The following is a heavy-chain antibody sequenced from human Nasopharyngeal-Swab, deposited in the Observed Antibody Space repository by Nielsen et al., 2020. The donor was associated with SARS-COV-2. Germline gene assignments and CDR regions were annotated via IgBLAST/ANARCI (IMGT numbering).Heavy chain of an antibody. D-gene: IGHD3-22*01. J-gene: IGHJ6*03. CDR3: AHPPPRITMIVVVIYYYYYYMDV. CDR2: IYWDDDK. V-gene: IGHV2-5*02. Sequence: WIRQPPGKALEWLALIYWDDDKRYSPSLKSRLTITKDTSKNQVVLTMTNMDPVDTATYYCAHPPPRITMIVVVIYYYYYYMDVWGKGTTVTVSS.